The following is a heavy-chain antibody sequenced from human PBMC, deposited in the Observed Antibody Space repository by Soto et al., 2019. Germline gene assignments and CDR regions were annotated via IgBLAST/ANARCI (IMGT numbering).Heavy chain of an antibody. V-gene: IGHV5-51*01. CDR2: IYPGDSDT. Sequence: PGESLKISCNGSGYSFTSYWIGWVRQMPGKGLEWMGIIYPGDSDTRYSPSFQGQVTISADKSISTAYLQWSSLKASDTAMYYCARAYYYDSSGYYGVGYYYYGMDVWGQGTTVTVSS. CDR3: ARAYYYDSSGYYGVGYYYYGMDV. CDR1: GYSFTSYW. D-gene: IGHD3-22*01. J-gene: IGHJ6*02.